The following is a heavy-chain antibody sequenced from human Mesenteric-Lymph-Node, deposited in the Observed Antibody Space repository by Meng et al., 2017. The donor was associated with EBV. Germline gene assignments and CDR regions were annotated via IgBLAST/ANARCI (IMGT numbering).Heavy chain of an antibody. CDR2: IGTGGDT. D-gene: IGHD6-19*01. V-gene: IGHV3-13*01. CDR3: ARGGSGWTWFDY. CDR1: GFTFGNYD. J-gene: IGHJ4*02. Sequence: EVYREEVGGALVEPGGSLRLPCAASGFTFGNYDMHWVRKAPGRGLEWVSGIGTGGDTFYPGSVKGRFTISRENAKNSFYLQMNSLRAGDTAMYYCARGGSGWTWFDYWGQGTLVTVSS.